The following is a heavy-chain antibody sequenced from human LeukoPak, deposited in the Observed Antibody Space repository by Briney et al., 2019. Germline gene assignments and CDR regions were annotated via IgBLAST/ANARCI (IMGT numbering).Heavy chain of an antibody. CDR2: ISSSGSTI. D-gene: IGHD3-9*01. CDR1: GFTFSSYS. Sequence: GGSLRLSCAASGFTFSSYSMNWVRQAPGKGLEWVSYISSSGSTIYYADSVKGRFTISRDNAKNSLYLQMNSLRAEDTAVYYCARCRYFDWLFSSMNWFDPWGQGTLVTVSS. V-gene: IGHV3-48*04. CDR3: ARCRYFDWLFSSMNWFDP. J-gene: IGHJ5*02.